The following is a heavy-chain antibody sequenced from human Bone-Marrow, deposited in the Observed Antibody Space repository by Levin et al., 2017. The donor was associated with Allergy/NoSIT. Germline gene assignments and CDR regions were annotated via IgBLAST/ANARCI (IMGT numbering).Heavy chain of an antibody. J-gene: IGHJ1*01. CDR2: IYHSGST. CDR1: GGYISSYY. V-gene: IGHV4-59*01. D-gene: IGHD3-16*01. CDR3: AGGVGTTHFQH. Sequence: SETLSLTCSVSGGYISSYYWSWIRQPPGKGLEWIAYIYHSGSTNYNPSLKSRVTISVDRSKKQFSLKLNSVTAADTAVYYCAGGVGTTHFQHWGQGTLVTISS.